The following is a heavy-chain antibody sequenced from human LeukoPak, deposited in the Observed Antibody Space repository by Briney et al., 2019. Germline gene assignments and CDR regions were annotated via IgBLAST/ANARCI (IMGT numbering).Heavy chain of an antibody. CDR3: ARVGARITMVRGGINKYYFDY. CDR1: GYTFTGYY. Sequence: ASVKVSCKASGYTFTGYYMHWVRQAPGQGLEWMGWINPNSGGTNYAQKFQGRVTMTRDTSISTAYMELSRLRSDDTAVYYCARVGARITMVRGGINKYYFDYWGQGTLVTVSS. J-gene: IGHJ4*02. CDR2: INPNSGGT. D-gene: IGHD3-10*01. V-gene: IGHV1-2*02.